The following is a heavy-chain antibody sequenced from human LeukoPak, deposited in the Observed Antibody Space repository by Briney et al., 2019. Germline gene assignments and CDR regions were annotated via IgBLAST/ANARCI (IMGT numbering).Heavy chain of an antibody. CDR1: GFTFSDYY. CDR2: ISSSGSTI. CDR3: ARGSSTGEYYYYYMDV. Sequence: GGSLRLSCAASGFTFSDYYMSWIRQAPGKGLEWVSYISSSGSTIYYADSVKGRFTISRDNAKNSLYLQMNSLRAEDTAVYYCARGSSTGEYYYYYMDVWGKGTTVTVSS. V-gene: IGHV3-11*01. D-gene: IGHD3-16*01. J-gene: IGHJ6*03.